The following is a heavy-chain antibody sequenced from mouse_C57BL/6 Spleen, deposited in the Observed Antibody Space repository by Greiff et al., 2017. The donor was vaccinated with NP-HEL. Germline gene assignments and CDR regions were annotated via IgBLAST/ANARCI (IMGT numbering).Heavy chain of an antibody. CDR2: ISDGGSYT. J-gene: IGHJ2*01. V-gene: IGHV5-4*01. D-gene: IGHD1-1*01. CDR3: ARPGGGYYYGSSFFDY. CDR1: GFTFSSYA. Sequence: EVQRVESGGGLVKPGGSLKLSCAASGFTFSSYAMSWVRQTPEKRLEWVATISDGGSYTYYPDNVKGRFTISRDNAKNNLYLQMSHLKSEDTAMYYCARPGGGYYYGSSFFDYWGQGTTLTVSS.